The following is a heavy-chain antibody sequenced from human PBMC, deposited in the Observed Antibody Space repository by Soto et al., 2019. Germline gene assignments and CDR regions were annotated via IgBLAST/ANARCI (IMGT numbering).Heavy chain of an antibody. D-gene: IGHD1-7*01. CDR3: ARKLELRGSYYYYYDMDV. CDR1: GGSVSSGSYY. Sequence: PSETLSLTCTVSGGSVSSGSYYWSWIRQPPGKGLEWIGYIYYSGSTNYNPSLKSRVTISVDTSKNQFSLKLSSVTAADTAVYYCARKLELRGSYYYYYDMDVWGQGTTVTVSS. CDR2: IYYSGST. V-gene: IGHV4-61*01. J-gene: IGHJ6*02.